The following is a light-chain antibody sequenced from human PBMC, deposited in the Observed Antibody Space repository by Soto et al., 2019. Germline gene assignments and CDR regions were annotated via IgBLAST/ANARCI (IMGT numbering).Light chain of an antibody. CDR2: GAS. V-gene: IGKV1-39*01. CDR3: QQSYNVPLT. J-gene: IGKJ4*01. CDR1: ETISNY. Sequence: DIQMTQPPSSLSAAVGDRITISCRANETISNYLNWYQQTPGRAPKVLIHGASSLQSGVPSRFSGGGSGTDFTLTISSVQPEDFATYYCQQSYNVPLTFGGGTKVDIK.